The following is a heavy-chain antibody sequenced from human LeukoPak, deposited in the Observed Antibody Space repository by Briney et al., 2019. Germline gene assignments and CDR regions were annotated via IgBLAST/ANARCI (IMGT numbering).Heavy chain of an antibody. J-gene: IGHJ3*02. CDR1: GFTFSSYA. CDR2: ISYDGSNK. CDR3: TTALEWLGAFDI. Sequence: TGRSLRLSCAASGFTFSSYAMHWVRQAPGKGLEWVAVISYDGSNKYYADSVKGRFTISRDNSKNTLYLQMNSLKTEDTAVYYCTTALEWLGAFDIWGQGTMVTVSS. D-gene: IGHD3-3*01. V-gene: IGHV3-30-3*01.